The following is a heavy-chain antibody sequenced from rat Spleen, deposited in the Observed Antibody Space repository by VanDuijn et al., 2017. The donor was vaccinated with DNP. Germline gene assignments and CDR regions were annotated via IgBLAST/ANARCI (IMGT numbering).Heavy chain of an antibody. V-gene: IGHV5-17*01. CDR2: IIYDGSST. Sequence: EVQLVESGGGLVRPGNSLRLSCAASGFIFSDYAMAWVRQSPKMGLEWVATIIYDGSSTFYRDSVTGRFTISRDFAKSTLYLQMDSLRSEDSATYYCTRQRLNWFSYWGQGTLVTVSS. CDR3: TRQRLNWFSY. J-gene: IGHJ3*01. CDR1: GFIFSDYA.